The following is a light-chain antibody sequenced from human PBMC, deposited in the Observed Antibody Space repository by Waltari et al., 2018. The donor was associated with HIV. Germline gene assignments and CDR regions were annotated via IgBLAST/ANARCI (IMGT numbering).Light chain of an antibody. CDR1: SSDIATYNY. V-gene: IGLV2-14*01. Sequence: QSALTQPASVSGSLGQSLTIPCIGTSSDIATYNYVSWYQHHPDKAPRLVIYDANSRPSGVPFRFSGSKSGNTASLTISGLQAEDEADYYCASYTITSTLVFGGGTKVTVL. CDR3: ASYTITSTLV. CDR2: DAN. J-gene: IGLJ3*02.